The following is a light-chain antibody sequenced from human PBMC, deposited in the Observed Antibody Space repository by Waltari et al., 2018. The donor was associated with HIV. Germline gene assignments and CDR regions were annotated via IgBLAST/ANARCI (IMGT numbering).Light chain of an antibody. CDR2: DGS. CDR3: CSYAGSYTWV. CDR1: SSDVGGYNY. J-gene: IGLJ3*02. Sequence: QSALPQPAPLSGSPGQPVTIPCTGTSSDVGGYNYVPWSQQPPGKAPHLMIYDGSKRPSGVPDRFSGSKSGNTASLTISGLQAEDEADYYCCSYAGSYTWVFGGGTKLTVL. V-gene: IGLV2-11*01.